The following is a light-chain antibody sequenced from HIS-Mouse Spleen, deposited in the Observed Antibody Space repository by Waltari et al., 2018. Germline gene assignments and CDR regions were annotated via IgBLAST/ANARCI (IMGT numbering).Light chain of an antibody. CDR2: DAS. CDR1: QDISNY. V-gene: IGKV1-33*01. J-gene: IGKJ4*01. Sequence: DIQMTQSPSSLSASVGDRVTITCQAIQDISNYLNWYQQKPGKAPKLLIYDASNLETGVPSRFSGSGSGTDFTFTISSLQPEDIATYYCQQYDNLPPLTFGGGTKVEIK. CDR3: QQYDNLPPLT.